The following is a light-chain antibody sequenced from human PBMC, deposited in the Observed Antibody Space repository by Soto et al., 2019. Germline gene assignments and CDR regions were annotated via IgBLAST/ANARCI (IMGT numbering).Light chain of an antibody. J-gene: IGKJ2*01. Sequence: EIVLTQSPGTLSLSPGERATLYCRASQSVSSSYLAWYQQKPGQAPRLLIYGASSRATGIPDRFSGSGSGTDFTLTISRLETEDLAVYYCQQYGSSLLYTFGQGTKLEIK. V-gene: IGKV3-20*01. CDR3: QQYGSSLLYT. CDR1: QSVSSSY. CDR2: GAS.